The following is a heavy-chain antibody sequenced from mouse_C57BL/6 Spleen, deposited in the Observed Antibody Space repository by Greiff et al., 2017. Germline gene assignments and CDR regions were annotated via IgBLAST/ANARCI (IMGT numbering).Heavy chain of an antibody. V-gene: IGHV3-6*01. Sequence: EVKLMESGPGLVKPSQSLSLTCSVTGYSITSGYYWNWIRQFPGNKLEWMGYISYDGSNNYNPSLKNRISITRDTSKNQFFLKLNSVTTEDTATYYCARDSSGPPDYWGQGTTLTVSS. J-gene: IGHJ2*01. D-gene: IGHD3-2*02. CDR3: ARDSSGPPDY. CDR1: GYSITSGYY. CDR2: ISYDGSN.